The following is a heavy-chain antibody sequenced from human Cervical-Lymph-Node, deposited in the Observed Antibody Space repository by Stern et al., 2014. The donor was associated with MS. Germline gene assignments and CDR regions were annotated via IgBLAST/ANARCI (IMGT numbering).Heavy chain of an antibody. CDR3: ARGELIINDAFDI. CDR1: GGSISSGDYY. V-gene: IGHV4-30-4*01. Sequence: QVKLQQSGPGLVKPSQTLSLTCTVSGGSISSGDYYWSWIRQPPGKGLEWIGYIYYSGSTYHNPSLKSRVTISVDTSKNQFSLSLRSVTAADTAVYYCARGELIINDAFDIWGQGTMVTVSS. D-gene: IGHD3-9*01. J-gene: IGHJ3*02. CDR2: IYYSGST.